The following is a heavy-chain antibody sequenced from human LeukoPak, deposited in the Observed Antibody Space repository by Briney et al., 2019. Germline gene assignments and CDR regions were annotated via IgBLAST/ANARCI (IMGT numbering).Heavy chain of an antibody. CDR3: ARHYYDSSGYYYYYYMYV. J-gene: IGHJ6*03. CDR2: IYYSGST. V-gene: IGHV4-30-4*08. Sequence: SQTLSLTCTVSGGSISSGDYYWSWIRQPPGRGLEWIGYIYYSGSTYYNPSLKSRVTISVDTSKNQFSLKLSSVTAADTAVYYCARHYYDSSGYYYYYYMYVWGKGTTVTVSS. CDR1: GGSISSGDYY. D-gene: IGHD3-22*01.